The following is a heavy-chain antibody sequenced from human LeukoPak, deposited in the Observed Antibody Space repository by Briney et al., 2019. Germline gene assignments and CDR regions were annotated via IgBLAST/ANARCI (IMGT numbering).Heavy chain of an antibody. D-gene: IGHD2-2*01. CDR2: INSDGSST. V-gene: IGHV3-74*01. CDR1: GFTFSSYW. Sequence: GGSLRLSCAASGFTFSSYWMHWVRQAPGKGLVWVSRINSDGSSTSYADSVKGRFTISRDNAKNTLYLQMNSLRAEDTAVYYCARARGFVKGYCSSTSCYGVSNWFGPWGQGTLVTVSS. CDR3: ARARGFVKGYCSSTSCYGVSNWFGP. J-gene: IGHJ5*02.